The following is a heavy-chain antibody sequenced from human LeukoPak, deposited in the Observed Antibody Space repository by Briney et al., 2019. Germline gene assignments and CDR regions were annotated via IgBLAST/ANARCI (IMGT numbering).Heavy chain of an antibody. CDR3: AGEYSSLSGPSGLPDY. V-gene: IGHV1-46*01. J-gene: IGHJ4*02. D-gene: IGHD6-6*01. CDR2: INPSGGST. CDR1: GYTFTSYY. Sequence: ASVKVSCMASGYTFTSYYMHWVRQAPGQGREWMGIINPSGGSTSYAQKFQGRVTMTRDTSTSTVYMELSRLRSEDTAVYYCAGEYSSLSGPSGLPDYWGQGTLVTVSS.